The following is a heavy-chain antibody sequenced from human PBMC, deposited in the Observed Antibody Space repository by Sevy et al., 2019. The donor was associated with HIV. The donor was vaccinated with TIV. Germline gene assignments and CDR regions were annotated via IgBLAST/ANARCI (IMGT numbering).Heavy chain of an antibody. CDR1: AFTFSSYS. D-gene: IGHD6-6*01. CDR3: ARDKVRSIAARPNWFDP. V-gene: IGHV3-21*01. J-gene: IGHJ5*02. Sequence: GGSLRLSCAASAFTFSSYSMNWVRQAPGKGLEWVSSISSSSSYIYYADSVKGRFTISRDNAKNSLYLQMNSLRAEDTAVYYCARDKVRSIAARPNWFDPWGQGTLVTVSS. CDR2: ISSSSSYI.